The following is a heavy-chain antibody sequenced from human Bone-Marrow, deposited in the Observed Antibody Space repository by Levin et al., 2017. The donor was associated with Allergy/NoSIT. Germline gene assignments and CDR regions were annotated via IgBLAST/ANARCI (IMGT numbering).Heavy chain of an antibody. D-gene: IGHD1-1*01. CDR2: FDPEYDDP. J-gene: IGHJ4*02. CDR3: TTHDIPFDY. V-gene: IGHV1-24*01. Sequence: ASVKVSCKVSGYTLTELSTHWVRQTPGKGLEWMGGFDPEYDDPIYAQNFQGRVTMTEDTSTETAFMELDSLTSEDTAVYYCTTHDIPFDYWGQGTLVTVSS. CDR1: GYTLTELS.